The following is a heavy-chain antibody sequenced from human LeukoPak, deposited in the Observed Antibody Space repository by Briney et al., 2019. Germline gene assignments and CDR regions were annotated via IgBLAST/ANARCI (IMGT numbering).Heavy chain of an antibody. V-gene: IGHV5-51*01. J-gene: IGHJ4*02. D-gene: IGHD2-15*01. Sequence: GESLKISCKGSGYRFTSDWIGWVRQMPGIGLEWMGIIYPGDSDTRYSPSFQGQVTISADKSVNTAYLQWSSLKASDTAMYYCARLSGRVVCSAGSCYIDSWGQGTLVTVSS. CDR2: IYPGDSDT. CDR3: ARLSGRVVCSAGSCYIDS. CDR1: GYRFTSDW.